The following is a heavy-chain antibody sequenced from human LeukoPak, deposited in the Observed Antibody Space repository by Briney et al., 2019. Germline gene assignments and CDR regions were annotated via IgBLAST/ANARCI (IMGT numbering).Heavy chain of an antibody. CDR3: AREGGRLPFDY. J-gene: IGHJ4*02. D-gene: IGHD3-16*01. Sequence: GGSLRLSCAASGFTFSSYAMHWVRQAPGKGLEWVANIKQDGSEKYYVDSVKGRFTISRDNAKNSLYLQMNSLRAEDTAVYYCAREGGRLPFDYWGQGTLVTVSS. CDR2: IKQDGSEK. V-gene: IGHV3-7*01. CDR1: GFTFSSYA.